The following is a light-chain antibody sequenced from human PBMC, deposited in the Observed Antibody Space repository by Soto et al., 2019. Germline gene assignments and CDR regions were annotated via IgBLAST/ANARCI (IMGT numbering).Light chain of an antibody. CDR2: DVS. J-gene: IGLJ1*01. CDR3: NSYTSSSTYV. CDR1: TSDVGRYNY. V-gene: IGLV2-14*01. Sequence: QPVLTQPASVSGSPGQSVTLSCTGTTSDVGRYNYVSWYQQHPGKAPKLIIYDVSNRPSGVSNRFSGSKSGNTASLTISGLQAEDEADYYCNSYTSSSTYVFGTGTKVTVL.